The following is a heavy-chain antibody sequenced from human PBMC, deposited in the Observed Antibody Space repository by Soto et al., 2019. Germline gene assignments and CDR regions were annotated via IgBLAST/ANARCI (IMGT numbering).Heavy chain of an antibody. CDR1: SDSITNNNW. D-gene: IGHD2-8*02. V-gene: IGHV4-4*02. Sequence: QVQLQESGPGLVKPSGTLSLTCVVSSDSITNNNWWSWIRQPPGKGLEWIGEVSPSGTTNYNPSLQGRVTVSVDMPKNQFSLNLNSVTAADTAVYYCARRPSCPGANCLLNYFDYWGQGTLVTVSS. J-gene: IGHJ4*02. CDR2: VSPSGTT. CDR3: ARRPSCPGANCLLNYFDY.